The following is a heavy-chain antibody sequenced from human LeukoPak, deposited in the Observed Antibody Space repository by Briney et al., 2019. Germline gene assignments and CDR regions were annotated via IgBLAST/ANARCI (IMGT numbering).Heavy chain of an antibody. Sequence: GGSLRLSCAASGFTFSNAWMSWVRQAPGKGLEWVSSISGSSSYIYYADSVKGRFTVSRDNAKNSLYLQMNSLRVEDTAIYYCVKVAKYYYGSETYYFFEHWGQGTPVTASS. CDR3: VKVAKYYYGSETYYFFEH. D-gene: IGHD3-10*01. CDR2: ISGSSSYI. V-gene: IGHV3-21*01. J-gene: IGHJ4*02. CDR1: GFTFSNAW.